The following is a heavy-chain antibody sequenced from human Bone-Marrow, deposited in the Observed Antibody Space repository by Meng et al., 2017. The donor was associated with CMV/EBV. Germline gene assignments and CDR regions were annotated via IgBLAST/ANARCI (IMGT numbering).Heavy chain of an antibody. CDR1: GYTFTSYA. J-gene: IGHJ6*02. CDR3: ARGRIAARAYYGMDV. CDR2: IIPIFGTA. Sequence: SVKVSCKASGYTFTSYAISWVRQAPGQGLEWMGGIIPIFGTANYAQKFQGRVTITTDESTSQAHMELSSLRSEDTAVYYCARGRIAARAYYGMDVWGQGTTVTFSS. V-gene: IGHV1-69*05. D-gene: IGHD6-6*01.